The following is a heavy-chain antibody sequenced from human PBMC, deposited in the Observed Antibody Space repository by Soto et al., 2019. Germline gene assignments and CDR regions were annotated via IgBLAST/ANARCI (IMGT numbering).Heavy chain of an antibody. Sequence: GGSLRLSCVASGFTFSNYAMHWVRQAPGKGLGWVAVISSDGSEKYYLDSVRDRFTISRDNSKNTLYLQMNNLRPEDTAMYYCANSWTTLTTGFDFWGQGALVTVS. D-gene: IGHD4-17*01. V-gene: IGHV3-30*18. CDR2: ISSDGSEK. J-gene: IGHJ4*02. CDR1: GFTFSNYA. CDR3: ANSWTTLTTGFDF.